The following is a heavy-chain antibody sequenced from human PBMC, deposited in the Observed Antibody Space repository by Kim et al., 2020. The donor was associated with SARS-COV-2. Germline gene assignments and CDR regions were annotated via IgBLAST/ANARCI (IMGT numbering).Heavy chain of an antibody. CDR3: AHSKGGPDYYYYYGVDV. Sequence: SGPTLVNPTQTLTLTCTFSGFSLSTSGVGVGWIRQPPGKALEWLALIYRDDDKRYSPSLKSRLTITKDTSKNQVVLTMTNMDPVDTATYYCAHSKGGPDYYYYYGVDVWGQETTVTVSS. J-gene: IGHJ6*02. CDR1: GFSLSTSGVG. CDR2: IYRDDDK. V-gene: IGHV2-5*02. D-gene: IGHD2-15*01.